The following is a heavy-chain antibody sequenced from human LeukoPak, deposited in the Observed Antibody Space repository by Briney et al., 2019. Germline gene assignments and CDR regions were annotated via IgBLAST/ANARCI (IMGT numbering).Heavy chain of an antibody. V-gene: IGHV1-3*01. CDR2: INAGNGNT. J-gene: IGHJ4*02. D-gene: IGHD5-18*01. Sequence: ASVKVSCKASGYTFTSYAMNWVRQAPGQRLEWMGWINAGNGNTQYSQKFQGRITITRDTSASTAYMELSSLRSEDTAVYYCARESPQRSGYSYPHWGQGTLVTVSS. CDR3: ARESPQRSGYSYPH. CDR1: GYTFTSYA.